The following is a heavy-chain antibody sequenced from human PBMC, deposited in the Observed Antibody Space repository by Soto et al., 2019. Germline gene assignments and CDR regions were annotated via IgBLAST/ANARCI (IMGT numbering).Heavy chain of an antibody. D-gene: IGHD3-3*01. J-gene: IGHJ5*02. CDR3: ARGVTVFGLVSRFWFDP. CDR2: IYNSGIT. V-gene: IGHV4-30-4*01. Sequence: PSETLSLTCTASGCSIRSGDYAWSWVRQSPGKGLEWIGHIYNSGITYYNPSLKSRVVISIDTSRNQFSLRLNSLTAADRAVYFCARGVTVFGLVSRFWFDPWGQGTVVTVSS. CDR1: GCSIRSGDYA.